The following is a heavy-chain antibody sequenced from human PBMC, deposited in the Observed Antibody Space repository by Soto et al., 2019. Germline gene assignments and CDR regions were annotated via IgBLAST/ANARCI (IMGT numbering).Heavy chain of an antibody. CDR1: GYTFTGYY. CDR3: ARDGNSSSPLRY. CDR2: INPNSGGT. Sequence: ASVKVSCKASGYTFTGYYMHWVRQAPGQGLEWMGWINPNSGGTNYAQKFQGWVTMTRDTSISTAYMELSRLRSDDTAVYYCARDGNSSSPLRYWGQGTLVTVSS. V-gene: IGHV1-2*04. D-gene: IGHD6-6*01. J-gene: IGHJ4*02.